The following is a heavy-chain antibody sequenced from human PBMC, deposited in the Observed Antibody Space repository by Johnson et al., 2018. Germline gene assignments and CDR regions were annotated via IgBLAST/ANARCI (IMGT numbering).Heavy chain of an antibody. D-gene: IGHD2-8*01. CDR2: IYYRGST. J-gene: IGHJ5*02. V-gene: IGHV4-59*01. Sequence: QVQLQESGQGLLKPSETLSLTCTVSGGSISGYYWFWMRQPPGKGLEWIGHIYYRGSTSYHPSLKSRVTISLDTSKNQFSLKLTSVTAADTAVYYCAGAGSVYTWFDPWGQGTLVTVSS. CDR1: GGSISGYY. CDR3: AGAGSVYTWFDP.